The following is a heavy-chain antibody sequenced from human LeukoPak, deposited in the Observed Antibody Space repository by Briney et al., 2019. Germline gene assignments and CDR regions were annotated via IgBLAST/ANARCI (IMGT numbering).Heavy chain of an antibody. CDR3: ASYYYDSSGYPY. CDR2: IYYSGST. CDR1: GGSISSYY. D-gene: IGHD3-22*01. Sequence: SETLSLTCTVSGGSISSYYWSWIRQPPGKGLEWIGYIYYSGSTNYNPSLKSRVTISVDTSKNQFSLKLSSVTAADTAVYYCASYYYDSSGYPYWGQGTLVTVSS. V-gene: IGHV4-59*01. J-gene: IGHJ4*02.